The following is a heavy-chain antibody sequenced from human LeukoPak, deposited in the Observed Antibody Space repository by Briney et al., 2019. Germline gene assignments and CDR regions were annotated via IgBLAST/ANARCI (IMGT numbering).Heavy chain of an antibody. CDR1: GGSISSYY. Sequence: SETLSLTCTVSGGSISSYYWSWIRQPPGKGLEWIGYIYYSGSTNYNPSLKSRVTISVDTSKNQFSLKLSSVTAADTAVHYCARNVGWYSHDSWGQGTLVTVSS. J-gene: IGHJ4*02. CDR2: IYYSGST. V-gene: IGHV4-59*08. D-gene: IGHD6-19*01. CDR3: ARNVGWYSHDS.